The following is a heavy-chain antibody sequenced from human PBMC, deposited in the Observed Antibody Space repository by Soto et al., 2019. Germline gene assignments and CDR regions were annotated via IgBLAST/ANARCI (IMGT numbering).Heavy chain of an antibody. CDR3: ARDQWSGYDPKGYYFDY. CDR2: IWYDGSNK. V-gene: IGHV3-33*01. Sequence: GGSLRHSCAASGFTFISYGMHWVRQAPGKGLEWVAVIWYDGSNKYYADSVKGRFTISRDNSKNTLYLQMNSLRAEDTAVYYCARDQWSGYDPKGYYFDYWGQGTLVTVSS. J-gene: IGHJ4*02. CDR1: GFTFISYG. D-gene: IGHD5-12*01.